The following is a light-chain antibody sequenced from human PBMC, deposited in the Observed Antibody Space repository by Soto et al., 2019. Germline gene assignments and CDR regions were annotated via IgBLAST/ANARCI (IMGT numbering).Light chain of an antibody. CDR3: QQYHSYSLYT. CDR2: GVS. J-gene: IGKJ2*01. V-gene: IGKV3-20*01. Sequence: EIVLTQSPGTLSLSLGERVTLSCRASQSVSSNYLAWYQQRPGQAPRLLIHGVSSRATGIPDRFTGSGSGRDFTLTISSLQPDDFGTYYCQQYHSYSLYTFGQGTKLEIK. CDR1: QSVSSNY.